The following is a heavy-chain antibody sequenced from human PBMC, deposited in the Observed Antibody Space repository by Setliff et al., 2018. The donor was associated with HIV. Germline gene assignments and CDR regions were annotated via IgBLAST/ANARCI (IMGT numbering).Heavy chain of an antibody. D-gene: IGHD4-17*01. J-gene: IGHJ4*02. Sequence: PSETLSLTCTVSGGSISSGDYYWSWIRQPPGKGLEWIGYIYYSGSTYYNPSLRSRVTISLETSKNQFSLKLSSVTAADTAVYFCASSPAWRSDYGLHTFDYWGQGTLVTVSS. V-gene: IGHV4-30-4*08. CDR3: ASSPAWRSDYGLHTFDY. CDR1: GGSISSGDYY. CDR2: IYYSGST.